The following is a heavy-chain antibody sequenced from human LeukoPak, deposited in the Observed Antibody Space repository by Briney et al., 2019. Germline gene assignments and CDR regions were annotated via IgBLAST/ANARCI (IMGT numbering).Heavy chain of an antibody. CDR3: ARDNSGSYFDAFDI. CDR1: GGSISSGSYY. CDR2: IYTSGST. D-gene: IGHD1-26*01. Sequence: SQTLSLTCTVSGGSISSGSYYWSWIRQPAGKGLAWIGRIYTSGSTNYNPSLKSRVTISVDTSKNQFSLKLSSVTAADTAVYYCARDNSGSYFDAFDIWGQGTMVTVSS. J-gene: IGHJ3*02. V-gene: IGHV4-61*02.